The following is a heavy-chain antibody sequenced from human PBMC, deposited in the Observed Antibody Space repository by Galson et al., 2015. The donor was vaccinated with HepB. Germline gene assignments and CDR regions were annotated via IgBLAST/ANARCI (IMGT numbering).Heavy chain of an antibody. V-gene: IGHV3-30*18. CDR3: AKDRYYYDSSGSLDY. CDR2: ISYDGSNK. D-gene: IGHD3-22*01. J-gene: IGHJ4*02. CDR1: GFTFSSYG. Sequence: SLRLSCAASGFTFSSYGMHWVRQAPGKGLERVAVISYDGSNKYYADSVKGRFTISRDNSKNTLYLQMNSLRAEDTAVYYCAKDRYYYDSSGSLDYWGQGTLVTVSS.